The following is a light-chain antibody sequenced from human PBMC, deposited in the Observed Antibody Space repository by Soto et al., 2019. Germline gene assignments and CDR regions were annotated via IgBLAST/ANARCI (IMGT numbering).Light chain of an antibody. CDR1: QSISNW. Sequence: DIPRTKSPSTRPASVGDRVNITGRASQSISNWLAWYHQKPGTAPNVLIYHASNLQSGVPSRFSGSGSGTEFTLTISSLQPDDFATYYCQQYNSYSRTFGQGTKV. J-gene: IGKJ1*01. CDR3: QQYNSYSRT. V-gene: IGKV1-5*01. CDR2: HAS.